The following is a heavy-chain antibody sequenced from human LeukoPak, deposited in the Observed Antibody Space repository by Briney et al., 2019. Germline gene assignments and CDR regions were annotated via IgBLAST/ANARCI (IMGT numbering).Heavy chain of an antibody. D-gene: IGHD6-25*01. CDR2: IYYSGST. V-gene: IGHV4-39*07. J-gene: IGHJ4*02. CDR3: ARGRYSSASYYFDY. Sequence: PSETLSLTCTVSGGSISSSSYYWGWIRQPPGKGLEWIGSIYYSGSTYYNPSLKSRVTISVDTSKNQFSLKLSSVTAADTAVYYCARGRYSSASYYFDYWGQGTLVTVSS. CDR1: GGSISSSSYY.